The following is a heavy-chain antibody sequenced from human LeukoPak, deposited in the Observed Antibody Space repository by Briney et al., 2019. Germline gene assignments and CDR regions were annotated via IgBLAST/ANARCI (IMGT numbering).Heavy chain of an antibody. Sequence: ASVKVSCKASGGTFSSYAISWVRQAPGQGLEWRGRIIPIFGTANYAQKFQGRVTITTDESTSTAYMELSSLRSEDTAVYYCANRIPGHPAEDAFDIWGQGTMVTVSS. CDR3: ANRIPGHPAEDAFDI. V-gene: IGHV1-69*05. CDR1: GGTFSSYA. J-gene: IGHJ3*02. CDR2: IIPIFGTA. D-gene: IGHD2-15*01.